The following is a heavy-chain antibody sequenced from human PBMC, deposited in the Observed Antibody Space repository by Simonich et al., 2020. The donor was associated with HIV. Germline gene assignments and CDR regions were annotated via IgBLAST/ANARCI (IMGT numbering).Heavy chain of an antibody. CDR2: INHRGST. D-gene: IGHD2-21*02. CDR1: GASFNAYY. Sequence: QVQLQQWGAGLLKPSETLSLTCAVYGASFNAYYWSWIRQSPGKGLEWIGEINHRGSTKYKPSLKSRLTRSADTSKNQFSLKLTSVTAADTAVYYCARGIRAGDFYSQYYYYMDVWGKGTTVIVSS. CDR3: ARGIRAGDFYSQYYYYMDV. V-gene: IGHV4-34*01. J-gene: IGHJ6*03.